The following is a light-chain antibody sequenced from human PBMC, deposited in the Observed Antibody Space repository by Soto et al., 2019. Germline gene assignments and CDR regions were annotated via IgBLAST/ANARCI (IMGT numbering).Light chain of an antibody. CDR1: SSDVGGYNY. Sequence: QSVLTQPPSASGSPGQSVTISCTGTSSDVGGYNYVSWYQQHPGKAPKLMIYEVSKRPSGVPDRFSGSKSGNTASLTVSGLQAEDEADYYCSSYAGSNNHVVFGGGTKLTDL. J-gene: IGLJ2*01. CDR2: EVS. V-gene: IGLV2-8*01. CDR3: SSYAGSNNHVV.